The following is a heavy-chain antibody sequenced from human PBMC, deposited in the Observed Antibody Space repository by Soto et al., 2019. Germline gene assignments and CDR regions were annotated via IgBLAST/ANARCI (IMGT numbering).Heavy chain of an antibody. CDR1: GGSISSGGYY. J-gene: IGHJ6*02. Sequence: QVQLQESGPGLVKPSQTLSLTCTVSGGSISSGGYYWSWIRQHPGKGLEWIGYIYYSGSTYYNPSLKSRVTMSVDTSKNQFSMKLSSVTAADTAVYYCARVKVTTRRHVHYYYYGMDVWGQGTTVTVSS. CDR3: ARVKVTTRRHVHYYYYGMDV. V-gene: IGHV4-31*03. CDR2: IYYSGST. D-gene: IGHD4-17*01.